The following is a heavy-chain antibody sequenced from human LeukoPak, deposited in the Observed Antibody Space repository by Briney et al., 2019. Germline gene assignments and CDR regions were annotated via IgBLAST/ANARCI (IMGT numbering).Heavy chain of an antibody. Sequence: PSETLSLTCSVLGGSISRYYWSWVRQPPGKEPEWIGYIYSSGTTDSKPALKSRVTISVDTSKNQFSLKLSTVTAADTAVYYCASGSYHLAAFDIWGQGTMVTVSS. V-gene: IGHV4-59*08. J-gene: IGHJ3*02. CDR3: ASGSYHLAAFDI. CDR1: GGSISRYY. CDR2: IYSSGTT. D-gene: IGHD1-26*01.